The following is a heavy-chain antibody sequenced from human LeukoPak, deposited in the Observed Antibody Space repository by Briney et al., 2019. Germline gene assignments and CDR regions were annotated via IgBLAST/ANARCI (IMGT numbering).Heavy chain of an antibody. CDR1: GFTFSSYG. CDR3: AKVSGSSGYFGDY. D-gene: IGHD3-22*01. CDR2: ISYDGSNK. V-gene: IGHV3-30*18. J-gene: IGHJ4*02. Sequence: GGSLRLSCAASGFTFSSYGMHWVRQAPGKGLEWVAVISYDGSNKYYADSVKGRFTISRDNSKNTLYLQMNSLRAEDTAVYYCAKVSGSSGYFGDYWGQGTLVTVSS.